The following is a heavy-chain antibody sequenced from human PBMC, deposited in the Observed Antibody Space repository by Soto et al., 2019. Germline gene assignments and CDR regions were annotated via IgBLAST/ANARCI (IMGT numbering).Heavy chain of an antibody. CDR1: GGSISSSNW. CDR3: ARWFGELSRYYYYGMDV. J-gene: IGHJ6*02. V-gene: IGHV4-4*02. Sequence: SETLSLTCAVSGGSISSSNWWSWVRQPPGKGLEWIGEIYHSGSTNYNPSLKSRVTISVDKSKNQFSLKLSSVTAADTAVYYCARWFGELSRYYYYGMDVWGQGTTVTVSS. D-gene: IGHD3-10*01. CDR2: IYHSGST.